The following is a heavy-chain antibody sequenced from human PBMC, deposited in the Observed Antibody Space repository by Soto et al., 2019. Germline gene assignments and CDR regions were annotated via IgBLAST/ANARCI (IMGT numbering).Heavy chain of an antibody. D-gene: IGHD2-15*01. V-gene: IGHV3-33*01. CDR3: ARDPQGILYTGGYFQH. CDR2: IWYDGSNK. Sequence: QVQLVESGGGVVQPGRSLRLSCAASGFTFSSYGMHWVRQAPGKGLEWVAVIWYDGSNKYYADSVKGRFTISRDNSKNTLYLQMNSLRAEDTAVYYCARDPQGILYTGGYFQHWGQGTLVTVSS. J-gene: IGHJ1*01. CDR1: GFTFSSYG.